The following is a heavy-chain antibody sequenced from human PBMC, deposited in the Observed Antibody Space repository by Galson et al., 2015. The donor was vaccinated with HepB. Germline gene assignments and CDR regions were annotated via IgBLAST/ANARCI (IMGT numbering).Heavy chain of an antibody. J-gene: IGHJ6*03. CDR2: LHSSGSI. CDR1: GGSISSGSYY. D-gene: IGHD4-11*01. CDR3: AKEQSTITMSDFYYYMDV. V-gene: IGHV4-61*02. Sequence: TLSLTCSVSGGSISSGSYYWSWIRQPAGKGLEWIGRLHSSGSINHNPSLMGRGTMSVDTSKNQLSLTLSSVTAADTAVYYCAKEQSTITMSDFYYYMDVWGKGTTVTVSS.